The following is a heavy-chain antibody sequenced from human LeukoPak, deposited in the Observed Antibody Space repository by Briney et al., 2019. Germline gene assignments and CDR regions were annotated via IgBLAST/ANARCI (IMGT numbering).Heavy chain of an antibody. V-gene: IGHV1-2*02. D-gene: IGHD3-22*01. J-gene: IGHJ4*02. CDR2: INLNSGGT. Sequence: VSVKVSCKASGYTFTGYYMHWVRQAPGQGLEWMGWINLNSGGTNYGQKFQGRVTMIRDTSISTVYMELSRLRSDDTAVYYCARDARGGYYYDSSGYYVYWGQGTLVTVSS. CDR1: GYTFTGYY. CDR3: ARDARGGYYYDSSGYYVY.